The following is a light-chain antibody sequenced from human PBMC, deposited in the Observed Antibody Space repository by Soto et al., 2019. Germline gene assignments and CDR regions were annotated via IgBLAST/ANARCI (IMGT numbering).Light chain of an antibody. CDR1: SSNIGAGYD. CDR2: GNS. CDR3: QSYDSSLSVV. Sequence: QSVLTQPPSVSGAPGKRVTISCTGSSSNIGAGYDVHWYQQLPGTATKLLIYGNSNRPSGVPDRFSGSKSGTSASLAITGLQAEYEADYYCQSYDSSLSVVFGGGTQLTVL. J-gene: IGLJ2*01. V-gene: IGLV1-40*01.